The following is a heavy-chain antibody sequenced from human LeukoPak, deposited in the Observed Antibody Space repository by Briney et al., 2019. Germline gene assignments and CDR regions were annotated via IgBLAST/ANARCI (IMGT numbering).Heavy chain of an antibody. CDR1: GFTFSDNG. J-gene: IGHJ4*02. CDR3: AKGGFGYLDY. CDR2: ISGSGSST. V-gene: IGHV3-23*01. Sequence: GGSLRLSCAASGFTFSDNGMSWVRQAPGKGLEWVSTISGSGSSTYYADSVKGRFTISRDNSKNTLYLQMNSLRAEDTAVYHCAKGGFGYLDYWGQGTLVTVSS. D-gene: IGHD3-3*01.